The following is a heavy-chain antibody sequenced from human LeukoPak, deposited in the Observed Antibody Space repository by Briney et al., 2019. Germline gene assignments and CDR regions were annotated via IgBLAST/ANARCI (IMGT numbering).Heavy chain of an antibody. CDR2: ISYDGSNK. V-gene: IGHV3-30*18. J-gene: IGHJ3*02. Sequence: PGRSLRLSCAASGFTFSSYGMHWVRQAPGKGLEWVAVISYDGSNKYYADSVKGRFTISRDNSKNTLYLQMNSLRAEDTAVYYCAKIPAGNNAFDIWGQGTMVIVSS. D-gene: IGHD4-23*01. CDR3: AKIPAGNNAFDI. CDR1: GFTFSSYG.